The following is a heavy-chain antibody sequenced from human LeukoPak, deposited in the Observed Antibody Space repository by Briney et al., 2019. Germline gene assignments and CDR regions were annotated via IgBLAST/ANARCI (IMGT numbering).Heavy chain of an antibody. CDR1: GGSFSGYY. D-gene: IGHD6-13*01. Sequence: SSETLSLTCAVYGGSFSGYYWSWIRQPPGKGLEWIGEINHSGSTNYNPSLKSRVTISVDTSKNQFSLKLSSVTAADTAVYYCARGRYSSSWSYFDYWGQGTLVTVSS. CDR2: INHSGST. J-gene: IGHJ4*02. V-gene: IGHV4-34*01. CDR3: ARGRYSSSWSYFDY.